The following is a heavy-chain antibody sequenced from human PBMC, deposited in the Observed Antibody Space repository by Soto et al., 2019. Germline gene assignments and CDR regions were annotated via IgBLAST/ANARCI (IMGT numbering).Heavy chain of an antibody. J-gene: IGHJ4*02. D-gene: IGHD6-13*01. CDR3: ARAVARDGSSWYRGGYDY. V-gene: IGHV1-2*04. CDR1: GYTFTDYY. CDR2: INPDTGGT. Sequence: QVHLVQSGAEVQKSGASVRVSCKASGYTFTDYYIHWVRQAPGQGLEWMGWINPDTGGTDYKQKFQGWVTMTRDTSTTTAYMELSSLKSDDTAVYYCARAVARDGSSWYRGGYDYWGQGTLVTVSS.